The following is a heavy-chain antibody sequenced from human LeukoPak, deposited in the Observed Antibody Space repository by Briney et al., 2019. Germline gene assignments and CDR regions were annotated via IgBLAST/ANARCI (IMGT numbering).Heavy chain of an antibody. CDR1: GGSISSSSYY. D-gene: IGHD2-2*01. CDR2: IYYSGGT. CDR3: ASYCTTTTCRPFDY. Sequence: PSETLSLTCTVSGGSISSSSYYWGWIRQPPGKGLEWIGSIYYSGGTYYNPSLKSRVTISVDTSKNQFSLNLSSVTAADTVVYYCASYCTTTTCRPFDYWGQGTLVTVSS. J-gene: IGHJ4*02. V-gene: IGHV4-39*01.